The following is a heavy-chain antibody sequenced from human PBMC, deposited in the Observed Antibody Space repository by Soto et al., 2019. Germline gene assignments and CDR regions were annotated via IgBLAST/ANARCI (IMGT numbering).Heavy chain of an antibody. J-gene: IGHJ4*02. CDR1: GFTYSSYA. Sequence: QVQLVESGGGVVQPGRSLRLSCAASGFTYSSYAMHWVRQAPGKGLEWVAVISYDGSNKYYADSVKGRFTISRDNSKNTLYLQMNSLRAEDTAVYYCARAGPAYYHFWSGYLDYWGQGTLVTVSS. V-gene: IGHV3-30-3*01. CDR2: ISYDGSNK. D-gene: IGHD3-3*01. CDR3: ARAGPAYYHFWSGYLDY.